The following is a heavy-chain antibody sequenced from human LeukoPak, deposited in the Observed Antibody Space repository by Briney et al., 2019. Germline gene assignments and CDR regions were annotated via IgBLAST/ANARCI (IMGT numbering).Heavy chain of an antibody. CDR1: GFTFSSYG. J-gene: IGHJ6*04. CDR2: ISYDGSNK. CDR3: AKDQAITMVRGDGYYYGMDV. D-gene: IGHD3-10*01. Sequence: GGSLRLSCAASGFTFSSYGMHWVRQAPGKGLEWVAVISYDGSNKYYADSVKGRFTISRNNSKNTLYLQMNSLRAEDTAVYYCAKDQAITMVRGDGYYYGMDVWGKGTTVTVSS. V-gene: IGHV3-30*18.